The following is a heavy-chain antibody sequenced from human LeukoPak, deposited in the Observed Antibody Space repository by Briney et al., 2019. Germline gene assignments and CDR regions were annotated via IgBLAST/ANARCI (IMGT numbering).Heavy chain of an antibody. Sequence: ASVKVSCKASGYTFTSYDIHWVRQAPGQGLEWMGWMNPNSGNTGHAQKFQGRVTMTRNTSISTAYMELSSLRSEDTAVYYCARMSRRSRSLDYWGQGTLVTVSS. V-gene: IGHV1-8*01. CDR1: GYTFTSYD. D-gene: IGHD1-1*01. J-gene: IGHJ4*02. CDR3: ARMSRRSRSLDY. CDR2: MNPNSGNT.